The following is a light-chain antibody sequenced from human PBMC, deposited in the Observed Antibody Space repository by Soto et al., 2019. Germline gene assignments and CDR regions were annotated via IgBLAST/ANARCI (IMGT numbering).Light chain of an antibody. J-gene: IGKJ2*01. Sequence: DIQMTQSPSTLSASVGDRVTITCRASQSINNWLAWYQQKPGKAPKLLIYKASSLESGVPSRFSGSASGTEFTLTITSLQPDDFATYYCQQYNSYPYTFGQETKLDIK. V-gene: IGKV1-5*03. CDR2: KAS. CDR3: QQYNSYPYT. CDR1: QSINNW.